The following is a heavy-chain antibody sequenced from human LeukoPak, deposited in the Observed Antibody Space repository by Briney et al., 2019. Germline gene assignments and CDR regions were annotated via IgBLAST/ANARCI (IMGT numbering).Heavy chain of an antibody. CDR2: INPSGGST. J-gene: IGHJ4*02. Sequence: ASVKVSCKASGYTFTSYYMHWVRQAPGQGLEWMGIINPSGGSTSYAQKFQGRVTMTKDTSFTTVYMELNTLKSDDTAVYYCARDNYGRLDYWGQGSLVTVSS. CDR3: ARDNYGRLDY. CDR1: GYTFTSYY. D-gene: IGHD4-17*01. V-gene: IGHV1-46*01.